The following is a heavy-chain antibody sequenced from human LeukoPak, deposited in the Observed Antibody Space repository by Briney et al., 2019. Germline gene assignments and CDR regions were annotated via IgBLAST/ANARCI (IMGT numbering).Heavy chain of an antibody. Sequence: PSETLSLTCAVYGGSFSGYYWSWIRQPPGKGLEWIGEINHSGSTNYNPSLKSRVTISVDTSKNQFSLKLSSVTAADTAVYYCARSQYSGYDPPAFDYWGQGTLVTVSS. D-gene: IGHD5-12*01. CDR2: INHSGST. CDR3: ARSQYSGYDPPAFDY. V-gene: IGHV4-34*01. CDR1: GGSFSGYY. J-gene: IGHJ4*02.